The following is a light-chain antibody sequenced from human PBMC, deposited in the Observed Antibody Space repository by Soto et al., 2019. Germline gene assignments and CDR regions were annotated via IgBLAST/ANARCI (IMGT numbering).Light chain of an antibody. CDR3: SCYRGSSTS. CDR2: DVT. V-gene: IGLV2-14*01. J-gene: IGLJ3*02. Sequence: QSALTQPASVSGSPGQSITISCTGTSSDVGRYNYVSWYQQHPGKAPKLIIYDVTNRPSGVSDRFSGSKSGSTASLTISGLQAEDEADYYYSCYRGSSTSFGGGTKLTVL. CDR1: SSDVGRYNY.